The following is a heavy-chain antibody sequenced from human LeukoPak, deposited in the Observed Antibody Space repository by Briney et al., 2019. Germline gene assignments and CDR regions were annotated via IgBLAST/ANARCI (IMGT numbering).Heavy chain of an antibody. V-gene: IGHV3-30*18. J-gene: IGHJ4*02. Sequence: GRSLRLSCAASGFTFSNYDMHWVRQAPGKGLGWVAVLSYDESNKYSADSVKGRFTISRDNSKNTLYLQMNSLRAEDTAVYYCAKWGAAAGFDYWGQGTLVTVSS. CDR2: LSYDESNK. CDR3: AKWGAAAGFDY. CDR1: GFTFSNYD. D-gene: IGHD6-13*01.